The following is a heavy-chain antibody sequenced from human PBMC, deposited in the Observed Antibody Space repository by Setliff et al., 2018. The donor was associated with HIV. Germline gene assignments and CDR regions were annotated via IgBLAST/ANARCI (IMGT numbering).Heavy chain of an antibody. CDR2: IDWDDDK. J-gene: IGHJ6*02. Sequence: SGPTLMNPTQTLTLTCTFFGFSLSTSGMCVSWIRQPPGKALEWLARIDWDDDKYYSTSLTTRLTISKDTSKNQVVLTMTNMDPEDTATYYCARIHTGHNFWPYYGVDVWGQGTTVTVSS. D-gene: IGHD3-3*01. CDR1: GFSLSTSGMC. V-gene: IGHV2-70*11. CDR3: ARIHTGHNFWPYYGVDV.